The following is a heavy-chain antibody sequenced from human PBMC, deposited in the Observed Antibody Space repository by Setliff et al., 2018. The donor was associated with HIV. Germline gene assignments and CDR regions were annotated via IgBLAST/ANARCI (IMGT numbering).Heavy chain of an antibody. Sequence: PSETLSLTCTVSGGSISTSYWNWIRQPPGKGLEWIAYIYISGTTNYNPSLKSRVTMSVDTSKNQFSLRLSSVTAADTAVYYCARGLNYYGSGSYLPLGYWGQGTLVTVSS. V-gene: IGHV4-4*09. D-gene: IGHD3-10*01. CDR3: ARGLNYYGSGSYLPLGY. J-gene: IGHJ4*02. CDR2: IYISGTT. CDR1: GGSISTSY.